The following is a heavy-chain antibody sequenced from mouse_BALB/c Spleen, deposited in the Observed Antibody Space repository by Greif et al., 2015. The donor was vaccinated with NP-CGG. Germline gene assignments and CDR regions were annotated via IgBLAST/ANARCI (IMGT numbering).Heavy chain of an antibody. V-gene: IGHV1S81*02. D-gene: IGHD1-1*01. CDR1: GYTFTSYW. Sequence: VQLQQSGAELVKPGASVKLSCKASGYTFTSYWMHWVKQRPGQGLEWIGEINPSNGRTNYNEKFKSKATLTVDKSSSTAYMQLSSLTSEDSAVYYCARWGYTVVALYWYFDVWGAGTTVTVSS. J-gene: IGHJ1*01. CDR3: ARWGYTVVALYWYFDV. CDR2: INPSNGRT.